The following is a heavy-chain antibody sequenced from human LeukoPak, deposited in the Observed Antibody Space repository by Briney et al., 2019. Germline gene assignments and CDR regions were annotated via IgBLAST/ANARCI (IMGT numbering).Heavy chain of an antibody. CDR2: SYSTGNT. Sequence: GGSLILSCVASGFTVNWNTMNWVRQAPGKGLEWVSASYSTGNTYYADSVKGRFTMFRDNSENTVYLEMSSLRAEDSAMYYCVRGEKDYYYGLDVWGQGTTVTVSS. CDR1: GFTVNWNT. D-gene: IGHD1-26*01. CDR3: VRGEKDYYYGLDV. V-gene: IGHV3-53*01. J-gene: IGHJ6*02.